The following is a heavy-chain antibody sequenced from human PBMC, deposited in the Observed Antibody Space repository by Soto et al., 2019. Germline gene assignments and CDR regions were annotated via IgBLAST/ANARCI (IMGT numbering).Heavy chain of an antibody. Sequence: QVQLQESGPGLVKVSETLSLTCIVSGGSISSYYWSWIRQPPGKGLEWIGYIYYSGSTDYNPSLKSRVTISVDTSKNLFCLGLSSVTAADTAVYYCARPTKGGAYDLWGQGTMVTVSS. CDR3: ARPTKGGAYDL. CDR2: IYYSGST. J-gene: IGHJ3*01. V-gene: IGHV4-59*08. CDR1: GGSISSYY.